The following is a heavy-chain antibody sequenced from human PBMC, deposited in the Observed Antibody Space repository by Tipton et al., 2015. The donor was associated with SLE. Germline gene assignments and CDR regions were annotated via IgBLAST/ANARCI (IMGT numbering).Heavy chain of an antibody. CDR1: GGSISSGSYY. J-gene: IGHJ4*02. V-gene: IGHV4-61*09. Sequence: LRLSCTVSGGSISSGSYYWGWIRQPAGKGLEWIGHIYTSGSTNYNPSLKSRVTISVDTSKNQFSLKLSSVTAADTAVYYCASNSGSHGGFDYWGQGTLVTVSS. CDR3: ASNSGSHGGFDY. CDR2: IYTSGST. D-gene: IGHD1-26*01.